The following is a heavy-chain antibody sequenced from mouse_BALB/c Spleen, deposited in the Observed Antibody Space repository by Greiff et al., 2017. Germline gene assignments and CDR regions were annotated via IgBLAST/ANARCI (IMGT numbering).Heavy chain of an antibody. Sequence: EVKLVESGGDSVKPGGSLKLSCAASGFTFSSYGMSWVRQTPDKRLEWVATISSGGSYTYYPDSVKGRFTISRDNAKNTLYLQMSSLKSEDTAMYYCARHGGYYWYFDVWGAGTTVTVSS. CDR2: ISSGGSYT. J-gene: IGHJ1*01. CDR1: GFTFSSYG. CDR3: ARHGGYYWYFDV. D-gene: IGHD2-2*01. V-gene: IGHV5-6*01.